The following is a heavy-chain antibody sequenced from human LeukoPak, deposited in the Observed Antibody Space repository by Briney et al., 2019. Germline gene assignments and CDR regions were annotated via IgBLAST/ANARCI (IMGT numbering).Heavy chain of an antibody. CDR1: GYIFTAYY. Sequence: ASVKVSCKASGYIFTAYYIHWLRQAPGQGLEWMGYINPSNGDTHYAQKFQGRVTMTRDTSISTGYMDLSRLTSDDTAVYYCARVLAGYKNTWYTSRFQYWGQGTLVIVPS. V-gene: IGHV1-2*02. J-gene: IGHJ1*01. CDR2: INPSNGDT. D-gene: IGHD6-13*01. CDR3: ARVLAGYKNTWYTSRFQY.